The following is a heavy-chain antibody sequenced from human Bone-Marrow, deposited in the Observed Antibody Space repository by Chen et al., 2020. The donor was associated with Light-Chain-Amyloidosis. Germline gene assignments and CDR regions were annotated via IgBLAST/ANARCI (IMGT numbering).Heavy chain of an antibody. CDR1: GGSISSSSYY. Sequence: QLQLQESGPGLVKPSETLSLTRTVSGGSISSSSYYWGWIRQPPGKGLEWIGSIYYSGSTYYNPSLKSRVTISVDTSKNQFSLKLSSVTAADTAVYYCARSLWSRITIFGVVISPIFDYWGQGTLVTVSS. CDR2: IYYSGST. CDR3: ARSLWSRITIFGVVISPIFDY. V-gene: IGHV4-39*07. D-gene: IGHD3-3*01. J-gene: IGHJ4*02.